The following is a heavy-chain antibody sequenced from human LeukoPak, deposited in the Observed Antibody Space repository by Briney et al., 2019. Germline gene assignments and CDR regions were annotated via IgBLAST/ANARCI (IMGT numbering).Heavy chain of an antibody. CDR3: ARGRYSIRGYFDY. CDR2: ISSSSSYI. V-gene: IGHV3-21*01. CDR1: GFTFSNYW. Sequence: GGSLRLSCVASGFTFSNYWMTWVRQAPGKGLEWVSSISSSSSYIYYADSVKGRFTISRDNAKNSLYLQMNSLRAEDTAVYYCARGRYSIRGYFDYWGQGTLVTVSS. J-gene: IGHJ4*02. D-gene: IGHD6-13*01.